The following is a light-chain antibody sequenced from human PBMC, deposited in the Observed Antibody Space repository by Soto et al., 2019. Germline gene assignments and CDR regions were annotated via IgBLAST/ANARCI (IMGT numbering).Light chain of an antibody. CDR2: EVS. CDR1: SSDVGGYNY. Sequence: QSVLTQPASVSGSPGQSITISCTGTSSDVGGYNYVSWYQQHPGKAPKLVIYEVSNRPSGVSNRFSGSKSGNTASLTISGLQAEDEADYYCSSYTSRVFGTGTKVTVL. CDR3: SSYTSRV. V-gene: IGLV2-14*01. J-gene: IGLJ1*01.